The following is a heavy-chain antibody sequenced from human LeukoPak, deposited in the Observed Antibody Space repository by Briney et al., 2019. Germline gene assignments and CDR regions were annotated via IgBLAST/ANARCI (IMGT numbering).Heavy chain of an antibody. Sequence: ESLKISCAASGFTFSSYSMNWVRQAPGKGLEWVSYISSSSSAIYYADSVKGRFTISRDNAKNSLYLQMNSLRDEDTAFYYCARGLTTVTRSPFDYWGQGTLVTVSS. D-gene: IGHD4-17*01. V-gene: IGHV3-48*02. CDR1: GFTFSSYS. J-gene: IGHJ4*02. CDR3: ARGLTTVTRSPFDY. CDR2: ISSSSSAI.